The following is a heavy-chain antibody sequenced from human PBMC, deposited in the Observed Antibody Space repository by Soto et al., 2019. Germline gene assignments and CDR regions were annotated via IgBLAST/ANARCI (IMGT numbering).Heavy chain of an antibody. J-gene: IGHJ6*02. CDR2: IYFAGST. CDR1: GGSISSTDHY. Sequence: SETLSLTCTVSGGSISSTDHYWGWVRQPPGKGLEWLGSIYFAGSTFHNPALKSRATISVDTSRNQFSLRLTTVTASDTAVYYCARLVFHCLRGSCDDYSFYGLAVWGQGTTVTASS. D-gene: IGHD2-15*01. V-gene: IGHV4-39*01. CDR3: ARLVFHCLRGSCDDYSFYGLAV.